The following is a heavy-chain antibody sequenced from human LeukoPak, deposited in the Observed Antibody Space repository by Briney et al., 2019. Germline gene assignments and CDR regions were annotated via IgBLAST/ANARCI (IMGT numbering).Heavy chain of an antibody. J-gene: IGHJ4*02. CDR2: ISYDGSNT. D-gene: IGHD3-10*01. CDR3: ANEDYYGSGSYADH. Sequence: GGSLRLSCAASGFTFNNYGMHWVRQAPGKGLEWVAIISYDGSNTYYADSVKGRFTISRDNSKNTLYLQMNSLRAEDTAVYYCANEDYYGSGSYADHWGQGTLVTVSS. V-gene: IGHV3-30*18. CDR1: GFTFNNYG.